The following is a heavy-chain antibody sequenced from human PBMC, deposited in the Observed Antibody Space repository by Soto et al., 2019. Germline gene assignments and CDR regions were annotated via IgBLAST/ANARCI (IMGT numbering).Heavy chain of an antibody. CDR3: ARAGSAAAGHSTYNWFDP. CDR2: IIHLFNLS. V-gene: IGHV1-69*13. CDR1: GGTFSSYA. D-gene: IGHD6-13*01. J-gene: IGHJ5*02. Sequence: SVKVSCKASGGTFSSYAVSWVRQAPGQGLEWMEGIIHLFNLSQYAQKFQGRVTITADESTSTAYMEMSSLSSEDTAVYYCARAGSAAAGHSTYNWFDPWGQGTLVTVSS.